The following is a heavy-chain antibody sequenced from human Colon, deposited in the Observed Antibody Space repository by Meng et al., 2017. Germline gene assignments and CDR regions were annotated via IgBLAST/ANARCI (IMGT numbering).Heavy chain of an antibody. CDR3: ARGGAYVAAAADY. V-gene: IGHV3-23*04. Sequence: EVELGGSGGGLIQPGGSLRLSCAASGFDFPSYAMSWVRQAPGKGLEWVSSIIGSDDSTYYADSVKGRFTISRDKSKNTLYLQMNSLRAEDTAVYFCARGGAYVAAAADYWGQGTLVTVSS. J-gene: IGHJ4*02. CDR1: GFDFPSYA. CDR2: IIGSDDST. D-gene: IGHD6-13*01.